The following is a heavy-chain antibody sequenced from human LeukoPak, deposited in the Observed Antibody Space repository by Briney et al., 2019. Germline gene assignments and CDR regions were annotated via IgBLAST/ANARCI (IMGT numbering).Heavy chain of an antibody. V-gene: IGHV3-7*01. Sequence: GGSLRLSCAASGFTFSSYWTSWVRQAPGKGLEWVANIKQDGSEKYYVDSVKGRFTISRDNAKNSLYLQMNSLRAEDTAVYYCARVLEYSYYQLYFDYWGQGTLVTVSS. CDR2: IKQDGSEK. D-gene: IGHD5-18*01. CDR3: ARVLEYSYYQLYFDY. CDR1: GFTFSSYW. J-gene: IGHJ4*02.